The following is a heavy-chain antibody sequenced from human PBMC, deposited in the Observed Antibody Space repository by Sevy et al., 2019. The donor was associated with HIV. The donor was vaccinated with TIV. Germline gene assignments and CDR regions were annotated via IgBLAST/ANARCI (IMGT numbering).Heavy chain of an antibody. Sequence: GGSLRLSCAASGFTFSDYYMSWIRQAPGKGLEWVSYISSSGSTIYYADSVKGRFTISRDNAKNSLYLQMNSLRAEDTAAYYCARDGYCSGGSCYGHAAFDIWGQGTMVTVSS. V-gene: IGHV3-11*01. CDR3: ARDGYCSGGSCYGHAAFDI. CDR1: GFTFSDYY. J-gene: IGHJ3*02. D-gene: IGHD2-15*01. CDR2: ISSSGSTI.